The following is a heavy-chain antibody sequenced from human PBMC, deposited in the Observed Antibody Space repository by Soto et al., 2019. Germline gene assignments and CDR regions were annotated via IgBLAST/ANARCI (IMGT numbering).Heavy chain of an antibody. CDR1: GFTFSTYA. Sequence: QVQLVESGGGVVQPGRSLRLSCAASGFTFSTYAMNWVRQAPGKGLEWVAVISNDGSNKYYGDSVKGRFTISRDNSKNQVYLQMTNLRAEDASAYFCGAAGGGGMTPIGYWGQGILVTVSS. V-gene: IGHV3-30*03. CDR3: GAAGGGGMTPIGY. CDR2: ISNDGSNK. J-gene: IGHJ4*02. D-gene: IGHD6-13*01.